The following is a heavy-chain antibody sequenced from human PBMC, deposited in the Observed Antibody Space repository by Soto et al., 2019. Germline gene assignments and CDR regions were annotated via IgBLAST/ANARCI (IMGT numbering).Heavy chain of an antibody. CDR2: ISSSSSTI. V-gene: IGHV3-48*01. D-gene: IGHD6-13*01. Sequence: EVQLVESGGGLVQPGGSLRLSCAASGFTFSSYSMNWVRQAPGKGLEWVSYISSSSSTIYYADSVKGRFTISRDNAKNTMYLQMNSLRAEDKAVYYCARKAAAAGGAFDIWGQGTMVTVSS. CDR3: ARKAAAAGGAFDI. CDR1: GFTFSSYS. J-gene: IGHJ3*02.